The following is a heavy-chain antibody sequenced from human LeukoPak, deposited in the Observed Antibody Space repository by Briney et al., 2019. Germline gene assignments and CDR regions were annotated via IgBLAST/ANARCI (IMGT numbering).Heavy chain of an antibody. V-gene: IGHV3-23*01. D-gene: IGHD3-3*01. CDR2: ISGSGGST. Sequence: GGSRILSCAASGFTFRTSAISSVRQAPGKVLELLSAISGSGGSTKDADSVRGRFTISRDNSKNTLYLQIHSLRVEDTAVYYCAKDPHDFWSGYPYYFDYWGQGTLVTVSS. CDR3: AKDPHDFWSGYPYYFDY. CDR1: GFTFRTSA. J-gene: IGHJ4*02.